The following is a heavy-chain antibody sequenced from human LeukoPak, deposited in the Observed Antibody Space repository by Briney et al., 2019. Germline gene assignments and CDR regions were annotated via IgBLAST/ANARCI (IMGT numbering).Heavy chain of an antibody. V-gene: IGHV3-53*05. CDR2: IYRDGTT. Sequence: GGSLRLSCAASGFTVSTNYMSWVRQAPGKGLEWVSVIYRDGTTYYADSVKGRFTVSRDNSRNTLYLQMNSLRVEDTAAYYCTKEDAVAPPRYAFDVWGQGTMVTVSS. CDR3: TKEDAVAPPRYAFDV. D-gene: IGHD2-2*01. CDR1: GFTVSTNY. J-gene: IGHJ3*01.